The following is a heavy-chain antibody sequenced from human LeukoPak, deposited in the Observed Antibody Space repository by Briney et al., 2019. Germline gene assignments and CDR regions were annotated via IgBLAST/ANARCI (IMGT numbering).Heavy chain of an antibody. Sequence: GGSLRLSCAASGFTFSSYWMSWVRQAPGKGLEWVANIKQDGSEKYYVDSVKGRFTISRDNAKNSLYLQVNSLRAEDTAVYYCARGPFDSYGYSVGYWGQGTLVTVSS. CDR3: ARGPFDSYGYSVGY. V-gene: IGHV3-7*01. D-gene: IGHD5-18*01. CDR1: GFTFSSYW. CDR2: IKQDGSEK. J-gene: IGHJ4*02.